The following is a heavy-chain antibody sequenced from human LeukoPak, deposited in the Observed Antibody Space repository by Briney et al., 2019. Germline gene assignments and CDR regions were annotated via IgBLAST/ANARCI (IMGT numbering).Heavy chain of an antibody. J-gene: IGHJ4*02. CDR3: AMFGDYNVD. CDR1: GFTFSSYW. D-gene: IGHD4-17*01. CDR2: INSDGSNT. Sequence: GALRLSCAASGFTFSSYWMHWVRQAPGKGLVWVSRINSDGSNTTYADFVTGRFSISRDNAKNTLYLHMNSLRAEDTAVYYCAMFGDYNVDWGQGTLVTVSS. V-gene: IGHV3-74*03.